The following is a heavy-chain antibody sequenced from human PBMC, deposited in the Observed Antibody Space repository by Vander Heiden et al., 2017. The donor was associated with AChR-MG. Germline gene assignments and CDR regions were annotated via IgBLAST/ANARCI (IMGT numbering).Heavy chain of an antibody. D-gene: IGHD1-1*01. Sequence: EVQLVESGGGLVQPGASLKLSCAASGFPFTSYSSNWVRPAPGKGLWWISYISSSSNVIYYGDSVQGRVTISRDNAKNSLYLQMISLTAEDTAVYHGARDAGDWDAGNDAFYSWGQGTLVTVSS. V-gene: IGHV3-48*01. CDR2: ISSSSNVI. CDR3: ARDAGDWDAGNDAFYS. J-gene: IGHJ3*02. CDR1: GFPFTSYS.